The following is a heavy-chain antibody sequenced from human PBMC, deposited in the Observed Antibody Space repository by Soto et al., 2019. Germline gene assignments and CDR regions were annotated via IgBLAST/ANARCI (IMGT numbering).Heavy chain of an antibody. Sequence: SETLSLTCSVSRGSVSSGGYSWSWIRQATGKGLEWIGFISPSGSPAYNPSLKSRVSISVDTSNNQISLDLSSVTAADTAVYYCTRGVLAWGPGTLVTVSS. V-gene: IGHV4-30-2*01. D-gene: IGHD2-8*01. J-gene: IGHJ5*02. CDR3: TRGVLA. CDR2: ISPSGSP. CDR1: RGSVSSGGYS.